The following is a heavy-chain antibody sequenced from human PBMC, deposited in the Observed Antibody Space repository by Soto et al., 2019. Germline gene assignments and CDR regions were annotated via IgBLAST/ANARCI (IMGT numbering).Heavy chain of an antibody. J-gene: IGHJ4*02. Sequence: SETLSLTCTVYGGSFSGYYWSWIRQPPGKGLEWIGEINHSGSTNYNPSLKSRVTISVDTSKNQFSLKLSSVTAADTAVYYCSRDDSDWFFNWGRGTLVTVSS. CDR1: GGSFSGYY. D-gene: IGHD3-9*01. CDR3: SRDDSDWFFN. CDR2: INHSGST. V-gene: IGHV4-34*01.